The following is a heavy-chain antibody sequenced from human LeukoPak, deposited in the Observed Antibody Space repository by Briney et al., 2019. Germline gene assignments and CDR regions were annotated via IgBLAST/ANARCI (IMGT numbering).Heavy chain of an antibody. Sequence: PGQSLRPSSAASTLTFTSYGTHWVSHPPDDGREWVAFIWTEGTNKYYTSSVTGRLTISRDNSKITLYLQMNSLRAEDTAVYYCARDKRACRSGSYYVAPDYWGQGTLVTVSS. CDR1: TLTFTSYG. CDR3: ARDKRACRSGSYYVAPDY. J-gene: IGHJ4*02. V-gene: IGHV3-33*01. CDR2: IWTEGTNK. D-gene: IGHD1-26*01.